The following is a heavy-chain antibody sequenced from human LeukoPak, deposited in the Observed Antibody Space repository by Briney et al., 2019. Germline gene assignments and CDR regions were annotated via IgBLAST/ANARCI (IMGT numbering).Heavy chain of an antibody. CDR2: ISYDGSNK. V-gene: IGHV3-30-3*01. Sequence: QPGRSLRLSCAASGFTFSSYAMHWVRQAPGKGLEWVAVISYDGSNKYYADSVKGRFTISRGNSKNTLYLQMNSLRAEDTAVYYCATLGVYWGQGTLVTVSS. CDR3: ATLGVY. CDR1: GFTFSSYA. D-gene: IGHD3-16*01. J-gene: IGHJ4*02.